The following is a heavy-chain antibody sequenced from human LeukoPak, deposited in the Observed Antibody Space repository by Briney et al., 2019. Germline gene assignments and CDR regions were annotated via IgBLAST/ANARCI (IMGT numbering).Heavy chain of an antibody. D-gene: IGHD2-21*01. Sequence: SETLSLTCTVSGGSVCSGTSYWSWVRQPPGKGLEWVGHVYNSGGTNYNPSLKSRVTITIDTSKNQFSLKLTSVTAADTAVYFCARDRVVVIAYYGMDVWGQGTTVTVSS. J-gene: IGHJ6*02. CDR2: VYNSGGT. CDR1: GGSVCSGTSY. CDR3: ARDRVVVIAYYGMDV. V-gene: IGHV4-61*01.